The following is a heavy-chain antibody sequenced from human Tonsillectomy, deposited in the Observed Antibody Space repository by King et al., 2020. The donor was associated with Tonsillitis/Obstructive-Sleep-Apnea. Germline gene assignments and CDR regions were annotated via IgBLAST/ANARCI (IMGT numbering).Heavy chain of an antibody. CDR1: GFSLSTSGVG. J-gene: IGHJ4*02. D-gene: IGHD3-9*01. Sequence: HITLKESGPTLVKPTQTLTLTCTFSGFSLSTSGVGVGWIRQPPGKALEWLALIYWDDDKRYSPSLKSRLTITKDTSKNQVVLTMTNMDPVDTATYYCAPTEGHILVIEVLYYFDYWGQGTLVTVSS. CDR2: IYWDDDK. V-gene: IGHV2-5*02. CDR3: APTEGHILVIEVLYYFDY.